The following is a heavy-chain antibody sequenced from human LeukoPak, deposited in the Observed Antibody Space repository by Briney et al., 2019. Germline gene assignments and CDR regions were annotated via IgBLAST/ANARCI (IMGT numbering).Heavy chain of an antibody. CDR1: GFTFSSYW. CDR2: INSDGSST. V-gene: IGHV3-74*01. J-gene: IGHJ6*03. D-gene: IGHD6-13*01. Sequence: GGSLRLSCAASGFTFSSYWMHWVRQAPGKGLVWVSRINSDGSSTSYADSVKGRFTISRDNAKNTLYLQMNSLRAEDTAVYYCARVNSSSWWGGCYYYYYMDVWGKGTTVTISS. CDR3: ARVNSSSWWGGCYYYYYMDV.